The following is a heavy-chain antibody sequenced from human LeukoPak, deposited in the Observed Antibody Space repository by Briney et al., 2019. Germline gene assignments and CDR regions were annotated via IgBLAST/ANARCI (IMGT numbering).Heavy chain of an antibody. V-gene: IGHV4-39*07. Sequence: PSETLSLTCTVSGGSVSSSSYYWGWIRQPPGKGLEWIGSIYHSGSTYYNPSLKIRVTISVDTSKNQFSLKLRSVTAADTAVYYCARSDGYGLVGIWGQGTMVTVSS. CDR2: IYHSGST. CDR3: ARSDGYGLVGI. CDR1: GGSVSSSSYY. D-gene: IGHD3-10*01. J-gene: IGHJ3*02.